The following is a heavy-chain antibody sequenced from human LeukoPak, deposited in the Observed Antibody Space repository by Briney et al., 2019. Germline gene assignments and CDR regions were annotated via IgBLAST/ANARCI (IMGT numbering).Heavy chain of an antibody. V-gene: IGHV3-53*01. J-gene: IGHJ4*02. CDR2: VYTDGNI. D-gene: IGHD3-10*01. CDR3: ARGSFGDPLNY. Sequence: PGGSLRLSCTASGFTVSGNYMNWVRQAPGKGLEWVSVVYTDGNIYYADSVKGRFTISKDNSKNTVDLLMRSVTAEDTALYYCARGSFGDPLNYWGQGTLVTVSS. CDR1: GFTVSGNY.